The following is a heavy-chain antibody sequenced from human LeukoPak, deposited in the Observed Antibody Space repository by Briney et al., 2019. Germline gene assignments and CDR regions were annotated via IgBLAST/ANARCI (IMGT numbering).Heavy chain of an antibody. CDR2: IDYSGST. Sequence: PSETLSLTCTVSGGSISSKYWSWIRQPPGKGLEWIGYIDYSGSTNYNPSLKSRVTISVDTSKKQFSLKLSSVPAVDTAVYYCARYVYGSGSYYNWFDPWGQGTLVTVSS. CDR3: ARYVYGSGSYYNWFDP. D-gene: IGHD3-10*01. V-gene: IGHV4-59*01. CDR1: GGSISSKY. J-gene: IGHJ5*02.